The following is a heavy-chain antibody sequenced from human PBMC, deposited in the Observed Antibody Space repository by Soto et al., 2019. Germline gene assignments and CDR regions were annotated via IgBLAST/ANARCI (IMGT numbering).Heavy chain of an antibody. J-gene: IGHJ3*02. V-gene: IGHV1-3*01. Sequence: ASVKVSCKASGYTFTSYAMHWVRQAPGQRLEWMGWINAGNGNTKYSQKFQGRVTITRDTSASTAYMELSSLRSEDTAVYYCARFDGAMARAYDSWGRGTMVTVSS. D-gene: IGHD3-10*01. CDR3: ARFDGAMARAYDS. CDR2: INAGNGNT. CDR1: GYTFTSYA.